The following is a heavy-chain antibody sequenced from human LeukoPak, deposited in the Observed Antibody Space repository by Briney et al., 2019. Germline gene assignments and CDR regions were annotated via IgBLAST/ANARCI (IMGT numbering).Heavy chain of an antibody. CDR2: ISTSGDTI. Sequence: GGSLRLSCAVSGFTFSDYSMNWVRQAPGKGLEWISYISTSGDTIYYADSVKGRFTISSDNAKTSLFLQVNSLRVEDTGVYFCVRGPPLFDPWGQGTLVTVSS. V-gene: IGHV3-48*01. J-gene: IGHJ5*02. CDR3: VRGPPLFDP. CDR1: GFTFSDYS.